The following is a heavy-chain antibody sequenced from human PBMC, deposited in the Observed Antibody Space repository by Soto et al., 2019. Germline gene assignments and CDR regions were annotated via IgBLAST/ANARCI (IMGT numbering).Heavy chain of an antibody. CDR2: IIPSFRTA. V-gene: IGHV1-69*12. CDR1: GGTFSSYA. D-gene: IGHD2-8*02. J-gene: IGHJ6*02. Sequence: QVQLVQSGAEVKKPASSVKVSCKASGGTFSSYAISWVRQAPGQGLEWMGGIIPSFRTADYAQKFQGRATITADEFTRTAYMELSSLGSEDTAVYYGATHWTGVPRYYYAMDVWGQGTTVTVSS. CDR3: ATHWTGVPRYYYAMDV.